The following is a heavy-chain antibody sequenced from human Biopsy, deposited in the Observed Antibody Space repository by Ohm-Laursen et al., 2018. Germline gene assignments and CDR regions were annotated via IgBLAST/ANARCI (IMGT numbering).Heavy chain of an antibody. D-gene: IGHD2-15*01. V-gene: IGHV4-59*08. CDR3: ARRGSGGRSFDY. J-gene: IGHJ4*02. Sequence: SETLSLTWTVSGDSINSSYWSWIRQPPGKGLEWIGFISNSGNTNYNPSLKSRVTISVGTSKNQISLKLGSVTVADTAVFYCARRGSGGRSFDYWGQGSLVTVSS. CDR1: GDSINSSY. CDR2: ISNSGNT.